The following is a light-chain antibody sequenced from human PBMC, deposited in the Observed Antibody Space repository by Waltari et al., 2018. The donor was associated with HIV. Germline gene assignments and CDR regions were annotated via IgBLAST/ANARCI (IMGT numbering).Light chain of an antibody. CDR1: QNISTW. Sequence: DIQMTQSPSPLSASVGDRVTITCRASQNISTWLAWYQEKPGKAPKLLIYRASNLESGVPSRFSGSGSGTEFTLTISSLQPDDLATYYCQHPIKTFGPGTKVEIK. CDR2: RAS. V-gene: IGKV1-5*03. J-gene: IGKJ3*01. CDR3: QHPIKT.